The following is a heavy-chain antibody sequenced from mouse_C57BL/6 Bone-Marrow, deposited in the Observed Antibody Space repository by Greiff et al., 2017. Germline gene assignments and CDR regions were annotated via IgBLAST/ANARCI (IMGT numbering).Heavy chain of an antibody. V-gene: IGHV1-50*01. CDR3: ARWGYAMDY. CDR2: IDPSDSYT. J-gene: IGHJ4*01. Sequence: QVQLQQPGAELVKPGASVKLSCKASGYTFTSYWMQWVKQRPGQGLEWIGEIDPSDSYTNYNQKFKGKATLTVDTSSSTAYMQLSSLTTEDSAIYYCARWGYAMDYWGQGTSATVSA. CDR1: GYTFTSYW.